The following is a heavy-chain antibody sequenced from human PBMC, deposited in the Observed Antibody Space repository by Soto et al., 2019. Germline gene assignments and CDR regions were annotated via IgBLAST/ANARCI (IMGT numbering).Heavy chain of an antibody. Sequence: GGSLRLSCAASGFTFSSYAMSWVRQAPGKGLEWVSAISGSGGSTYYADSVKGRFTISRDNSKNTLYLQMNSLRAEDTAVYYCATTTYYYDSSGYLPFQHWGQGTLVTVSS. J-gene: IGHJ1*01. V-gene: IGHV3-23*01. CDR1: GFTFSSYA. D-gene: IGHD3-22*01. CDR2: ISGSGGST. CDR3: ATTTYYYDSSGYLPFQH.